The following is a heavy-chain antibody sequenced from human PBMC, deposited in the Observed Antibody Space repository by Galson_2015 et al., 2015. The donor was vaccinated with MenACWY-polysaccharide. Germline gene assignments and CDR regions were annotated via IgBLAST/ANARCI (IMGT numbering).Heavy chain of an antibody. CDR1: GFTFSSYS. CDR3: ARVLKGLVGATPDY. Sequence: SLRLSCAASGFTFSSYSMNWVRQAPGKGLEWVSYISSGGTIYYADSVKGRFTISRENAKNPLYLQMNSLRDDDTAVYYCARVLKGLVGATPDYWGQGTLVTVSS. D-gene: IGHD1-26*01. CDR2: ISSGGTI. J-gene: IGHJ4*02. V-gene: IGHV3-48*02.